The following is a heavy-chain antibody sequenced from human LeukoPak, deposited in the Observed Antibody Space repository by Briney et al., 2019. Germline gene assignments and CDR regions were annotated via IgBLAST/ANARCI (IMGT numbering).Heavy chain of an antibody. CDR2: ISGSGGST. V-gene: IGHV3-23*01. J-gene: IGHJ4*02. CDR1: GFTFSTFA. CDR3: AKVGNSGSGTYYFDY. Sequence: GGSLRLSCAASGFTFSTFAMIWVRQPPGKGLEWVSAISGSGGSTYYADSVKGRFTISRDNSKNTLYLQMHSLRGEDTAVYYCAKVGNSGSGTYYFDYWGQGTLVTVSS. D-gene: IGHD3-10*01.